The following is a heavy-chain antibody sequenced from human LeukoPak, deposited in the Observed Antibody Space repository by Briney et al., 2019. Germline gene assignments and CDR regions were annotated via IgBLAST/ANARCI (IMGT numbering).Heavy chain of an antibody. CDR2: TSPKSGVT. CDR1: GYTFTGYY. J-gene: IGHJ4*02. CDR3: ARAVGDYYETSVFQAY. V-gene: IGHV1-2*02. Sequence: GASVKVSCKASGYTFTGYYIHWVRQAPGQGLEWMGWTSPKSGVTNYAQKFQGRVNMTRDTSISTAYMEVSRLTSDDTALFYCARAVGDYYETSVFQAYWGQGTLVIVSS. D-gene: IGHD3-22*01.